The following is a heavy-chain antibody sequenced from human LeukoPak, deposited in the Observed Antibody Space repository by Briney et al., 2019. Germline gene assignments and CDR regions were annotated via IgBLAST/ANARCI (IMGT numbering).Heavy chain of an antibody. CDR2: INHSGGT. Sequence: SETLSLTCAVYGASFTGDYWSWFRQPPGKGLEWIGEINHSGGTNYNPSLKSRVTISLDTSNNQFSLKLTSVTAADTAVYYCAREQSSSWYGIHYWGQGTLVTVSS. CDR3: AREQSSSWYGIHY. V-gene: IGHV4-34*01. D-gene: IGHD6-13*01. CDR1: GASFTGDY. J-gene: IGHJ4*02.